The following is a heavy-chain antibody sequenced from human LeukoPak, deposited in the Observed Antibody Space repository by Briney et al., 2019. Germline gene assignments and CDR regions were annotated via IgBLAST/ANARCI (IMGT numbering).Heavy chain of an antibody. CDR2: INPNTGDT. J-gene: IGHJ4*02. CDR3: ARQSLRNFDY. CDR1: GYTLTGYY. Sequence: ASVKVSCKASGYTLTGYYIHYVRQALGQGPEWMGWINPNTGDTKYAQKFQGRVTMTRDTSISTAYMELSRLRSDDTTVYYCARQSLRNFDYWGQGTLVTVSS. V-gene: IGHV1-2*02. D-gene: IGHD5/OR15-5a*01.